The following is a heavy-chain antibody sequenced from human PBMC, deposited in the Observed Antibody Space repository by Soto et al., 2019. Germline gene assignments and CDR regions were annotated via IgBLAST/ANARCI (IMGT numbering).Heavy chain of an antibody. V-gene: IGHV4-59*12. D-gene: IGHD6-19*01. J-gene: IGHJ4*02. CDR2: IYYSGST. CDR1: GGSISSYY. CDR3: ARVSVAGRLFDY. Sequence: SETLSLTCTVSGGSISSYYWSWIRQPPGKGLEWTGYIYYSGSTNYHPSLKSRVTISVDTSKNQFSLKLSSVTAADTAVYYCARVSVAGRLFDYWGQGTLVTVS.